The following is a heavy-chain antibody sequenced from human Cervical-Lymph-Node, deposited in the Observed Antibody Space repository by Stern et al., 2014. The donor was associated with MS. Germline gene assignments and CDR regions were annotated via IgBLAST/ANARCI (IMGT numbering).Heavy chain of an antibody. Sequence: VQLEESGAEVKKPGSSVKVSCKASGGTFSSYTISWVRQAPGQGLEWMGRIIPILGIANYAQKFQGRVTITADKSTSTAYMELSSLRSEDTAVYYCASYGSSGYYYMDYWGQGTLVTVSS. CDR3: ASYGSSGYYYMDY. CDR1: GGTFSSYT. V-gene: IGHV1-69*09. D-gene: IGHD3-22*01. J-gene: IGHJ4*02. CDR2: IIPILGIA.